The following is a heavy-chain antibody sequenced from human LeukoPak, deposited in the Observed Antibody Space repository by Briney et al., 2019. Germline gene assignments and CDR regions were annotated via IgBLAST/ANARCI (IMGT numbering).Heavy chain of an antibody. Sequence: SETLSLTCTVSGGSISSSSYYWGWIRQPPGKGLEWIGEINHNGSTNYNPSLKSRVTISVDTSKNQFSLKLSSVTAADTAVYYCARLYYYDSSGYYQGFDPWGQGTLVTVSS. V-gene: IGHV4-39*07. CDR3: ARLYYYDSSGYYQGFDP. D-gene: IGHD3-22*01. CDR1: GGSISSSSYY. J-gene: IGHJ5*02. CDR2: INHNGST.